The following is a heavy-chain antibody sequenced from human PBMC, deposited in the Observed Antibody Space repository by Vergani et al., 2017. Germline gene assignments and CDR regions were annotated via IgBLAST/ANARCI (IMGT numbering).Heavy chain of an antibody. J-gene: IGHJ6*03. CDR1: GYTFTSYD. D-gene: IGHD2-2*01. V-gene: IGHV1-8*01. Sequence: QVQLVQSGAEVKKPGASVKVSCKASGYTFTSYDINWVRQATGQGLEWMGWMNPNSGNTGYAQKFQGRVTMTRNTSISTAYMELSSLRSEDTAVYYCAKGDQLLGVRYYYYYYMDVWGKGTTVTVSS. CDR2: MNPNSGNT. CDR3: AKGDQLLGVRYYYYYYMDV.